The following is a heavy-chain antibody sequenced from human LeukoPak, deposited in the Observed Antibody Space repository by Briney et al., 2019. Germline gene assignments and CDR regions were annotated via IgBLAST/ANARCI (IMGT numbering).Heavy chain of an antibody. D-gene: IGHD6-19*01. CDR1: GFTFNRNA. V-gene: IGHV3-23*01. J-gene: IGHJ4*02. CDR2: IGGSGDKT. CDR3: VRRGDASSGWGYHDF. Sequence: GGSLRLSCAASGFTFNRNAISWVRQAPGKGLEWVSTIGGSGDKTFYADSVKGRFTISRDNSKNMVHLQMNSLTGEDTALYYCVRRGDASSGWGYHDFWGQGALVTVSS.